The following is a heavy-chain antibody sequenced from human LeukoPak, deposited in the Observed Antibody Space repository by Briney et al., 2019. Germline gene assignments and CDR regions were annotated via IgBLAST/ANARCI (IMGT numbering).Heavy chain of an antibody. D-gene: IGHD5-18*01. CDR1: GVSISSHY. J-gene: IGHJ4*02. Sequence: SETLSFTCTVSGVSISSHYWSWLRQPPGKGLEWIGYIYYSGSTNYNPSLKSRVTISVDTSKNQFSLKLSSVTAADTAVYYCARSRGYSYGLYYFDYWGQGTLVTVSS. CDR2: IYYSGST. V-gene: IGHV4-59*11. CDR3: ARSRGYSYGLYYFDY.